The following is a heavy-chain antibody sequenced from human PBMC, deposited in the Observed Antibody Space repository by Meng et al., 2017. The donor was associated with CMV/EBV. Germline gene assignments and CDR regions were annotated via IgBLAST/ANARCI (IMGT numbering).Heavy chain of an antibody. D-gene: IGHD2-21*02. CDR1: GGSISSGDYY. V-gene: IGHV4-30-4*08. CDR2: IYYSGST. CDR3: AREGDNPFDY. J-gene: IGHJ4*02. Sequence: LTGAGPGPWTPSQTLSLTSTGSGGSISSGDYYWSWIRQPPGKGLEWIGYIYYSGSTYYNPSLKSRVTISVDTSKNQFSLKLSSVTAADTAVYYCAREGDNPFDYWGQGTLVTVSS.